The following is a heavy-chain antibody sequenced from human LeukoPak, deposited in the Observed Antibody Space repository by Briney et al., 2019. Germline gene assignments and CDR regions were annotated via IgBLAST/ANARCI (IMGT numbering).Heavy chain of an antibody. Sequence: GGSLRLSCAASGFTFSGYSMNWVRQGPGKGLEWISYMGSSGKTIYYADSVKGRFTISRDNAKNSLYLQMNSLTVEDTAVYYCARDQSDVSGYYPYLDYWGQGTLVTVSS. D-gene: IGHD3-3*01. CDR3: ARDQSDVSGYYPYLDY. CDR1: GFTFSGYS. J-gene: IGHJ4*02. V-gene: IGHV3-48*01. CDR2: MGSSGKTI.